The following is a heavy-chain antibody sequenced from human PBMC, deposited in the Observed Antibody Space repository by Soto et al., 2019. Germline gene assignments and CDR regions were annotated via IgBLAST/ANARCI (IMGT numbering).Heavy chain of an antibody. CDR1: GGSISSGDYY. D-gene: IGHD3-22*01. Sequence: SETLSLTCTVSGGSISSGDYYWSWIRQPPGKGLEWIGYIYYSGSTYYNPSLKSRVTISVDTSKNQLSLKLSSVTAADTAVYYCARDRTYYYDSSGYFDYYYGMDVWGQGTTVTVSS. J-gene: IGHJ6*02. V-gene: IGHV4-30-4*01. CDR2: IYYSGST. CDR3: ARDRTYYYDSSGYFDYYYGMDV.